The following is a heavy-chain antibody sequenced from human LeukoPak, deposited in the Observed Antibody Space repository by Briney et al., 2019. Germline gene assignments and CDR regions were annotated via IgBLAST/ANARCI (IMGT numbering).Heavy chain of an antibody. Sequence: GGSLRLSCAASGFTFSNYAMHWVRQAPDKGLEWVAVVSYDGSNKYYADSVKGRFTVSRDNSKNTLYLQMISLRGEDTAVYYCAKDVPGSWAPDYWGQGTLVTVSS. CDR2: VSYDGSNK. J-gene: IGHJ4*02. V-gene: IGHV3-30*04. CDR3: AKDVPGSWAPDY. CDR1: GFTFSNYA. D-gene: IGHD1-14*01.